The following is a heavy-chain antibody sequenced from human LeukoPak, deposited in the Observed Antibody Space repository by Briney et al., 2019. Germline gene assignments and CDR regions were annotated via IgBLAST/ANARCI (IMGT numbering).Heavy chain of an antibody. CDR2: IIPIFGIA. V-gene: IGHV1-69*04. Sequence: ASVKVSCKASGGTFSSYAISWVRQAPGQGLEWMRRIIPIFGIANYAQKFQGRVTITADKSTSTAYMELSSLRSEDTAVYYCASGGGYYYDSSGYWFDYWGQGTLVTVSS. J-gene: IGHJ4*02. D-gene: IGHD3-22*01. CDR1: GGTFSSYA. CDR3: ASGGGYYYDSSGYWFDY.